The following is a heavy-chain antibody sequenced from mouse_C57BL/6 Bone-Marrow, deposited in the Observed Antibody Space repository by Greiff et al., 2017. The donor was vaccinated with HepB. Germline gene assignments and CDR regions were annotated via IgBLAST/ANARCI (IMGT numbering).Heavy chain of an antibody. CDR3: ARRGSSYYYAMDC. CDR1: GYTFTSYW. J-gene: IGHJ4*01. Sequence: VQLQQPGAELVRPGSSVKLSCKASGYTFTSYWMDWVKQRPGQGLEWIGNIYPSDSETHYNQKFKDKATLTVDKSSSTAYMQLSSLTSEDSAVYYCARRGSSYYYAMDCWGQGTSVTVSS. CDR2: IYPSDSET. D-gene: IGHD1-1*01. V-gene: IGHV1-61*01.